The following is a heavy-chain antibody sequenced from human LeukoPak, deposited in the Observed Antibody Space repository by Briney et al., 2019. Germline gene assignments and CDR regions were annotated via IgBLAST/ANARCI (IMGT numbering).Heavy chain of an antibody. D-gene: IGHD1-26*01. CDR3: AKLPGYSGSYFSGFDY. CDR2: ISGSDGST. CDR1: GFTFSSYA. Sequence: GGSLRLSCAASGFTFSSYAMSWVRQAPGKGLEWVSAISGSDGSTYYADSVKGRFTISRDNSKNTLYLQMNSLRAEDTAVYYCAKLPGYSGSYFSGFDYWGQGTLVTISS. J-gene: IGHJ4*02. V-gene: IGHV3-23*01.